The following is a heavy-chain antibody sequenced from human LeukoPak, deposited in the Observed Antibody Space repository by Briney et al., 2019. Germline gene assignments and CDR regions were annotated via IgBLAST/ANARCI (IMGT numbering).Heavy chain of an antibody. Sequence: GGSLRLSCAASGFTFSSYGMHWVRQAPGKGLEWVAFIRYDGSNKYYADSVKGRFTISRDNSKNTLYLQMNSLRAEDTAVYYCAREGPSLVVPAAYIRENNWFDPWGQGTLVTVSS. D-gene: IGHD2-2*01. CDR1: GFTFSSYG. V-gene: IGHV3-30*02. CDR3: AREGPSLVVPAAYIRENNWFDP. J-gene: IGHJ5*02. CDR2: IRYDGSNK.